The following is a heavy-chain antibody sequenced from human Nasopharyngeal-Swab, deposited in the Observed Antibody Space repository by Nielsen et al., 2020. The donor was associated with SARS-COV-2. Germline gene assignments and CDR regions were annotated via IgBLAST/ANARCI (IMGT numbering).Heavy chain of an antibody. Sequence: GESLKISCAVSGFTFISYWMSRVRQAPGKGLEWVANIKQDGSEKYYVDSVKGRFTISRDNAKNSLYLQMNSLRAEDTAVYYCAREVRGSYWPAFDIWGQGTMVTVSS. CDR2: IKQDGSEK. CDR3: AREVRGSYWPAFDI. CDR1: GFTFISYW. V-gene: IGHV3-7*01. J-gene: IGHJ3*02. D-gene: IGHD1-26*01.